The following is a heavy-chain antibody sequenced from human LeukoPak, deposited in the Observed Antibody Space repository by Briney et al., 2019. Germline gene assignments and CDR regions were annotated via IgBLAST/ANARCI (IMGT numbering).Heavy chain of an antibody. J-gene: IGHJ4*02. CDR2: ISAYNRKT. CDR1: GYTFTNHG. Sequence: GASVKVSCKASGYTFTNHGISWVRQAPGQGLEWVGWISAYNRKTNYAQKLQGRVTMTTDTSTTTAYMELRSLRSDDTAVYYCARVLGFRPDTLKGSDYWGQRTLVTVSS. CDR3: ARVLGFRPDTLKGSDY. V-gene: IGHV1-18*01.